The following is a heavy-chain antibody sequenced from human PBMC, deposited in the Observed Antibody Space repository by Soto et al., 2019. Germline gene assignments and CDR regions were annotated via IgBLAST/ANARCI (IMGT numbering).Heavy chain of an antibody. V-gene: IGHV5-10-1*01. D-gene: IGHD6-13*01. CDR2: IDPSDSYT. CDR1: GYSFTSYW. CDR3: ARHPGIAAAGTNYFDY. J-gene: IGHJ4*02. Sequence: GESLKISCKGSGYSFTSYWISWVRQMPGKGLEWMGRIDPSDSYTNYSPSFQGHVTISADKSISTAYLQWSSLKASDTAMYYCARHPGIAAAGTNYFDYWGQGTLVTSPQ.